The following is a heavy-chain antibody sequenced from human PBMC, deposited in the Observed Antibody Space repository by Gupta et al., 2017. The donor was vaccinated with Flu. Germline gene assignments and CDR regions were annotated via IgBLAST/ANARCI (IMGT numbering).Heavy chain of an antibody. Sequence: QLQLQESGPGLVKLSETLSLTCTVSGGSIGSSSYYLGWIRQPPGKGLEWIGSIYHSGSTSYNPSLKSRVTMSVDTSKNQFSLKLSSVTAADTAVYYCARAEASSGSYYNYYFDYWGQGTLVTVSS. J-gene: IGHJ4*02. CDR1: GGSIGSSSYY. CDR2: IYHSGST. V-gene: IGHV4-39*01. D-gene: IGHD3-10*01. CDR3: ARAEASSGSYYNYYFDY.